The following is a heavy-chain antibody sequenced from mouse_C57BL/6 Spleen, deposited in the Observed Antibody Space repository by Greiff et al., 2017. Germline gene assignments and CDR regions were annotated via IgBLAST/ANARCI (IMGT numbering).Heavy chain of an antibody. CDR3: AREAVYYYGSSF. CDR2: IYPGDGDT. J-gene: IGHJ2*01. Sequence: QVQLQQSGPELVKPGASVKISCKASGYAFSSSWMNWVKQRPGKGLEWIGRIYPGDGDTNYNGKFKGKATLTADKSSSTAYMQLSSLTSEDSAVYFCAREAVYYYGSSFWGQGTTLTVSS. V-gene: IGHV1-82*01. CDR1: GYAFSSSW. D-gene: IGHD1-1*01.